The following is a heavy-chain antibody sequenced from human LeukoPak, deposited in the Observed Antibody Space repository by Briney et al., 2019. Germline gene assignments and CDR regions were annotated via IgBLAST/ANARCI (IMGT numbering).Heavy chain of an antibody. CDR2: ISSSSSYI. CDR3: AREYSSSWDRNFDY. CDR1: GFTFGSYS. V-gene: IGHV3-21*01. J-gene: IGHJ4*02. D-gene: IGHD6-13*01. Sequence: PGGSLRLSCAASGFTFGSYSMNWVRQAPGKGLEWVSSISSSSSYIYYADSVKGRFTISRDNAKNSLYLQMNSLRAEDTAVYYCAREYSSSWDRNFDYWGQGTLVTVSS.